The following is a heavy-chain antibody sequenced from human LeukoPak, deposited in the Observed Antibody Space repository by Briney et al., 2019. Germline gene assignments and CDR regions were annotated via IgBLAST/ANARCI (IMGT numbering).Heavy chain of an antibody. Sequence: SETLSLTCNVSGGSISSGDYYWGWIRQPPGKGLEWIATISYSGSTYYNPSVKSRVTISRDTSKNQFSLKLSSVTAADTAVYYWSKDSHDYDFVWGSYPRTGINAFDIWGQGTMVTVSS. V-gene: IGHV4-39*07. CDR3: SKDSHDYDFVWGSYPRTGINAFDI. CDR1: GGSISSGDYY. D-gene: IGHD3-16*02. J-gene: IGHJ3*02. CDR2: ISYSGST.